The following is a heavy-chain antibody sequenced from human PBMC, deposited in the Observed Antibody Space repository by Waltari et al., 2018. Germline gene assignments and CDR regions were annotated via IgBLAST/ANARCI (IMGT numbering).Heavy chain of an antibody. V-gene: IGHV3-30*18. CDR2: IWYDGSNK. CDR1: GFTFSSSG. J-gene: IGHJ4*02. D-gene: IGHD6-13*01. Sequence: QVQLVESGGGVVQPGRSLRLSCAASGFTFSSSGMHWVRQAPGKGLEWVAVIWYDGSNKYYADSVKGRFTISRDNSKNTLYLQMNSLRAEDTAMYYCAKDPSSIAAAGTVDYWGQGTLVTVSS. CDR3: AKDPSSIAAAGTVDY.